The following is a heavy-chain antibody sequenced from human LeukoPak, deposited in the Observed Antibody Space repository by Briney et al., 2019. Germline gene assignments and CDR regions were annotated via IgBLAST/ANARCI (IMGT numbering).Heavy chain of an antibody. Sequence: GGSMRLSCAASGFTFSSYSMNWVRQAPGKGLEWVSSISSSSSYIYYADSVKGRFTISRDNAKNSLYLQMNSLRAEDTAVYYCAREGGYSSSWYSFDYWGQGTLVTVSS. V-gene: IGHV3-21*01. CDR1: GFTFSSYS. J-gene: IGHJ4*02. CDR2: ISSSSSYI. D-gene: IGHD6-13*01. CDR3: AREGGYSSSWYSFDY.